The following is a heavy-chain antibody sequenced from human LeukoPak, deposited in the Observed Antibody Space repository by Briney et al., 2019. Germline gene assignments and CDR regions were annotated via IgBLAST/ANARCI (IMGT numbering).Heavy chain of an antibody. V-gene: IGHV3-33*01. Sequence: PGGSLRLSCAASGFTFSSYGMHWVRQAPGKGLEWVSVIWYDGTSKYYADSVKGRFTISRDNSKNTLYLQMNSLRAEDTAVYYCARDDDYGDSYWYFDLWGRGTLVTVSS. CDR3: ARDDDYGDSYWYFDL. J-gene: IGHJ2*01. CDR1: GFTFSSYG. D-gene: IGHD4-17*01. CDR2: IWYDGTSK.